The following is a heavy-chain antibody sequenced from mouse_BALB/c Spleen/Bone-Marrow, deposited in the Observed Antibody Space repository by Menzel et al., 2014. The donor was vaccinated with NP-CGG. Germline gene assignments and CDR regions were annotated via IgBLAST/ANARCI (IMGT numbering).Heavy chain of an antibody. V-gene: IGHV1-77*01. Sequence: QVQLQQSGAELARPGASVKLSCKASGYTFTDYYINWVRRRTGQGLEWIGEIYPGNGNTYYNEKFKGKATLTADKSSSPAYMQLSSLTSEDSAVYFCARGGFYRYDGFAYWGQGTLVTVSA. J-gene: IGHJ3*01. CDR3: ARGGFYRYDGFAY. CDR1: GYTFTDYY. D-gene: IGHD2-14*01. CDR2: IYPGNGNT.